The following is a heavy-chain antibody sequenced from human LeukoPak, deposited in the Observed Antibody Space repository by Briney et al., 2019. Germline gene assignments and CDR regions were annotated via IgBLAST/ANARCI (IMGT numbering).Heavy chain of an antibody. J-gene: IGHJ3*02. CDR3: ATVTPKGSRAVAGTEAFDI. D-gene: IGHD6-19*01. CDR2: ISAYNGNT. CDR1: GYTFTSYG. V-gene: IGHV1-18*01. Sequence: GASVTVSCKASGYTFTSYGISWVRQAPGQGLEWMGWISAYNGNTNYAQKLQGRVTITTDTSTSTAYMELRSLRSEDTAVYYCATVTPKGSRAVAGTEAFDIWGQGTMVTVSS.